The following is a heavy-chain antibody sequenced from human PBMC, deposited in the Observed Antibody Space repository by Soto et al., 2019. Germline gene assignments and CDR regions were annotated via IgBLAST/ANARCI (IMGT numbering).Heavy chain of an antibody. V-gene: IGHV1-69*13. CDR1: GGTFSSYA. CDR3: ARGLPKVGATKGGDAEYFQH. J-gene: IGHJ1*01. Sequence: ASVKVSCKASGGTFSSYAISWVRQAPGQGLEWMGGIIPIFGTANYAQKFQGRVTITADESTGTAYMELSSLRSEDTAVYYCARGLPKVGATKGGDAEYFQHWGQGTLVTVSS. D-gene: IGHD1-26*01. CDR2: IIPIFGTA.